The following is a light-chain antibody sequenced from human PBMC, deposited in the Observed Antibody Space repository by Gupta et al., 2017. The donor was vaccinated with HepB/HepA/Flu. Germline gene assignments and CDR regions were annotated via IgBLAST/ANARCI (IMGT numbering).Light chain of an antibody. CDR2: NVS. V-gene: IGLV2-14*03. CDR1: SSDIGDYNY. Sequence: QSALTQSASVSGSPGQSITISCIGTSSDIGDYNYVSWYQQHPGKVPKLIIYNVSNRPSGVSIRFSGSKAGNTASLTISGLQTEDEADYYCSSYTGTSTVTFGGGTKLTVL. J-gene: IGLJ2*01. CDR3: SSYTGTSTVT.